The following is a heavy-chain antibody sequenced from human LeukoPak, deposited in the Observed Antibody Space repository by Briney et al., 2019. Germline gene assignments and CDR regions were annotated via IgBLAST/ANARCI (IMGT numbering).Heavy chain of an antibody. Sequence: ASVKVSCKASGYTFTSYYMHWVRQAPGQGLEWMGIINPSGGSTSYAQKFQGRVTMTEDTSTDTAYMELSSLRSEDTAVYYCATLPYNSQGFDYWGQGTLVTVSS. CDR3: ATLPYNSQGFDY. CDR1: GYTFTSYY. CDR2: INPSGGST. V-gene: IGHV1-46*01. D-gene: IGHD1-14*01. J-gene: IGHJ4*02.